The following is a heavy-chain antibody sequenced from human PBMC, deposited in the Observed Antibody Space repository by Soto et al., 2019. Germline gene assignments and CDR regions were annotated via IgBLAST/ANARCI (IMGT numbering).Heavy chain of an antibody. CDR2: IYWDDDK. J-gene: IGHJ5*02. CDR1: GFSLSTSGVG. CDR3: AHTPLTSDIPVVGNWFDP. V-gene: IGHV2-5*02. Sequence: QITLKESGPTLVKPTQTLTLTCTFSGFSLSTSGVGVAWIRQSPGEALEWLALIYWDDDKRYSPSLRSRLTISKDTSKNQVVLTMTNMDPVDTATYYCAHTPLTSDIPVVGNWFDPWGQGTLVTVSS. D-gene: IGHD6-19*01.